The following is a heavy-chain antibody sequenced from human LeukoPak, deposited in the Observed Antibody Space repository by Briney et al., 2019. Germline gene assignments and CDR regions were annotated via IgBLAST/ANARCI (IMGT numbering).Heavy chain of an antibody. CDR2: IVPIFGTA. Sequence: GSSVKVSCKASGGTFSSYAISWVRQAPGQGLEWMGGIVPIFGTANYAQKFQGRVTITTDESTSTAYMELSSLRSEDTAVYHCASTAGSSSDYWGQGTLVTVSS. J-gene: IGHJ4*02. V-gene: IGHV1-69*05. CDR1: GGTFSSYA. D-gene: IGHD6-6*01. CDR3: ASTAGSSSDY.